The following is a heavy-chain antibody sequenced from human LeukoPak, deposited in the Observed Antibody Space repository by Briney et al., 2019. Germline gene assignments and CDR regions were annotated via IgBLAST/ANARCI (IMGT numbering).Heavy chain of an antibody. CDR2: ISYDGSNK. V-gene: IGHV3-30*18. D-gene: IGHD3-9*01. Sequence: GGSLRLSCAASGFTFSSYGMHWVRQAPGKGLEGVAVISYDGSNKYYADSVKGRFTISRDNPKNTLYLQMNSLRAEDTAVYYCAKDRGHFDWLLALDYWGQGTLVTVSS. CDR1: GFTFSSYG. J-gene: IGHJ4*02. CDR3: AKDRGHFDWLLALDY.